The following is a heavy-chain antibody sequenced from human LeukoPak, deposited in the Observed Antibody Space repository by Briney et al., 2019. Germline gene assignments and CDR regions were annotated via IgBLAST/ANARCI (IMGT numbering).Heavy chain of an antibody. CDR1: GFTFSSYW. V-gene: IGHV3-7*05. J-gene: IGHJ4*02. CDR2: IKHDGSDT. CDR3: ARRIAATGMKYFDY. Sequence: PGGSLRLSCAASGFTFSSYWMSWVLQAPGKGLEWVANIKHDGSDTNYVDSVKGRFTISRDNAKHSLYLQMNSLRAEDTAMYYCARRIAATGMKYFDYWGQGTLVTVSS. D-gene: IGHD6-13*01.